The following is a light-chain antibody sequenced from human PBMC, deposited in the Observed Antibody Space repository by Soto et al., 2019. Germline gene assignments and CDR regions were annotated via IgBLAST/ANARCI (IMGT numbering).Light chain of an antibody. J-gene: IGKJ1*01. Sequence: FQVTQCPSSLSAAVGDRGSMNYWASQSVANWLAWYQQKPGEAPKSLVYETSTLQSGVPSRFSGSGFGTDFTLTISTLQPEDFGTYYCQQYNSYSWTFGQGTKVDIK. V-gene: IGKV1D-16*01. CDR2: ETS. CDR3: QQYNSYSWT. CDR1: QSVANW.